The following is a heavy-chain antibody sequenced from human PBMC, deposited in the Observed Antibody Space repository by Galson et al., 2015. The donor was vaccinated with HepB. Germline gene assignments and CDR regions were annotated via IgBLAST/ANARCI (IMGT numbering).Heavy chain of an antibody. CDR3: ARVEFTMIVVVITRGAFDI. CDR2: ISAYNGNT. J-gene: IGHJ3*02. CDR1: GYTFTSYG. D-gene: IGHD3-22*01. Sequence: SVKVSCKASGYTFTSYGISWVRQAPGQGLVWMGWISAYNGNTNYAQKLQGRVTMTTDTSTSAAYMELRSLRSDDTAVYYCARVEFTMIVVVITRGAFDIWGQGTMVTVSS. V-gene: IGHV1-18*01.